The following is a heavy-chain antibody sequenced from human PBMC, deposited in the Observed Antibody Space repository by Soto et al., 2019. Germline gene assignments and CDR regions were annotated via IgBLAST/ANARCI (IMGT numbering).Heavy chain of an antibody. CDR2: INPSGGST. CDR1: GYTFTGYY. V-gene: IGHV1-46*01. D-gene: IGHD6-13*01. Sequence: ASVKVSCKASGYTFTGYYMHWVRQAPGQGLEWMGIINPSGGSTSYAQKFQGRVTTTRDTSTSTVYMELSSLRSEDTAVYYCARAVGGIAAAGHFDYWGQGTLVTVSS. J-gene: IGHJ4*02. CDR3: ARAVGGIAAAGHFDY.